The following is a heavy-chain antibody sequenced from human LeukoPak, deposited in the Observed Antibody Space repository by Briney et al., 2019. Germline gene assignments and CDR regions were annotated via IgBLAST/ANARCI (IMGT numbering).Heavy chain of an antibody. J-gene: IGHJ6*02. CDR3: ARNNGMDV. Sequence: GGSLRLSCAASGVALRSHWMTWVRHVPGRGPEWVANVNRDGSETYYLDSVKGRFTISKDNAKNSLYLQMNSLRAEDTALYHCARNNGMDVWGQGTTVIVSS. V-gene: IGHV3-7*03. CDR1: GVALRSHW. CDR2: VNRDGSET.